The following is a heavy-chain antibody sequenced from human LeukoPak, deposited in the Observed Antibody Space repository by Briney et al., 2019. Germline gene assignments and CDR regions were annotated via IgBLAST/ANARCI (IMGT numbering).Heavy chain of an antibody. CDR2: INPNNGGT. Sequence: ASVKVSCKASGYTFTAYYLHWLRQAPGQGLEGMGWINPNNGGTNYAQNFQGRVTMTRDTSISTAYMELSRLISDDTAVYYCARVSGSGTYYPYWGQGTLVTVSS. V-gene: IGHV1-2*02. J-gene: IGHJ4*02. D-gene: IGHD3-10*01. CDR1: GYTFTAYY. CDR3: ARVSGSGTYYPY.